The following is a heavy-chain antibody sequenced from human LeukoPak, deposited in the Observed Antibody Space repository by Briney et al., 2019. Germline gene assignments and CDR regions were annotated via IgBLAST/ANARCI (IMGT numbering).Heavy chain of an antibody. D-gene: IGHD3-10*01. Sequence: GESLKISRKGSGYSFTTYWIGWVRQMPGRGLEWMGIIYPGDSDTRYSPSFQGQVTISADKSLSTAYLQWSRLKASDTAVYYCAKHSRTGSSFDPFEYWGQGTLVTVSS. V-gene: IGHV5-51*01. J-gene: IGHJ4*02. CDR2: IYPGDSDT. CDR3: AKHSRTGSSFDPFEY. CDR1: GYSFTTYW.